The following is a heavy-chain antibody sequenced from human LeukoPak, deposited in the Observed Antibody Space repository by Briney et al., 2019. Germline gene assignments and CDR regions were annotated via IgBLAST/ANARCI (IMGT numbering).Heavy chain of an antibody. V-gene: IGHV1-3*01. CDR2: INAGNGNT. D-gene: IGHD5-18*01. CDR3: ARVSSVGYSYTLDY. J-gene: IGHJ4*02. Sequence: GASVKVSCKASGYTFTSYAMHWVRQAPGQRLEWMGWINAGNGNTKYSQKFQGRVTMTRDTSTSTVYMELSSLRSEDTAVYYCARVSSVGYSYTLDYWGQGTLVTVSS. CDR1: GYTFTSYA.